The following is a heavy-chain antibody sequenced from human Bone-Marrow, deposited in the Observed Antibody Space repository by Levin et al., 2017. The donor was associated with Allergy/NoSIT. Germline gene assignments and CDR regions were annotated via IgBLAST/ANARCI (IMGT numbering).Heavy chain of an antibody. CDR2: IRRRRNGGTT. CDR3: TRAGNYFHSSGSDAFDI. CDR1: GFSFGDYG. J-gene: IGHJ3*02. D-gene: IGHD3-22*01. V-gene: IGHV3-49*03. Sequence: PGGSLRLSCTVAGFSFGDYGMSWFRQAPGKGLEWVGFIRRRRNGGTTEEAASVKGRFTISRDDSRGVAYLQMNSLRIEDTAVYYCTRAGNYFHSSGSDAFDIWGQGTMVTVSS.